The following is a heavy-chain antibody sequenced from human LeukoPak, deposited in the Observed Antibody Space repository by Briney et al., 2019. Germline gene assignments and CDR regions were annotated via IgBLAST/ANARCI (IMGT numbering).Heavy chain of an antibody. CDR2: ISSSSTTK. Sequence: GGSLRLSCAASGFTFSSYAMSWVRQAPGKGLEWVAYISSSSTTKYYADSVKGRFTISRDNAKNSLYLQMNSLRVEDTAVYYCARDISSTVTTLWGQGTLVTVSS. J-gene: IGHJ4*02. D-gene: IGHD4-17*01. CDR1: GFTFSSYA. V-gene: IGHV3-48*01. CDR3: ARDISSTVTTL.